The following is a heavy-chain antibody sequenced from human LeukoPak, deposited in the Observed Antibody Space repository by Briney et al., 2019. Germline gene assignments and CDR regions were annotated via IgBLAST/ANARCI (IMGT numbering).Heavy chain of an antibody. D-gene: IGHD3-16*01. Sequence: PGGSLRLSCAASGFPFSNYWMTWVRQAPGKGLEWVADISHDGSEIFHVDSVRGRFTFSRDNAKNSLYLQMNSLRVEDTAIYYCVRDRLWEFRGFDVWGQGTLVTVSS. CDR2: ISHDGSEI. J-gene: IGHJ3*01. CDR3: VRDRLWEFRGFDV. V-gene: IGHV3-7*04. CDR1: GFPFSNYW.